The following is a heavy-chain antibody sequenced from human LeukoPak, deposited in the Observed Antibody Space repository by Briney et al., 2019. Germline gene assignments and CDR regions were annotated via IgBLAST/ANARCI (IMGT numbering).Heavy chain of an antibody. D-gene: IGHD1-14*01. CDR3: APGGIPPNYYYGMDV. CDR2: ISYDGSNE. Sequence: GGSLRLSCAASGFTFSSYGMHWVRQAPGKGLEWVAVISYDGSNEYYVDSVKGRFTISRDNSKNTLYLQMNSLRAEDTAVYYCAPGGIPPNYYYGMDVWGQGTTVTVSS. V-gene: IGHV3-30*03. CDR1: GFTFSSYG. J-gene: IGHJ6*02.